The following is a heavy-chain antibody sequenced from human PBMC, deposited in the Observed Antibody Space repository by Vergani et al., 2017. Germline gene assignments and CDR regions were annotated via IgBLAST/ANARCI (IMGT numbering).Heavy chain of an antibody. V-gene: IGHV5-51*01. CDR2: IYPGDSDT. CDR1: GYSFTSYW. Sequence: EVQLVQSGAEVKKPGESLKISCKGSGYSFTSYWIGWVRQMPGKGLEWMGIIYPGDSDTRYSPSFQGQVTISADKSISTAYLQWSSLKASETAMYYCARTTPTMVRKSSGDDYWGQGTLVTVSS. D-gene: IGHD4/OR15-4a*01. J-gene: IGHJ4*02. CDR3: ARTTPTMVRKSSGDDY.